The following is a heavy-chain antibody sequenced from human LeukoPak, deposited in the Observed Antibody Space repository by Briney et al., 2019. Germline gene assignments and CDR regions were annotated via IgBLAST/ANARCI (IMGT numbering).Heavy chain of an antibody. Sequence: ASVKVSCKASGYTFTSYGISWVRQAPGQGLEWMGWISAYNGNTNYAQKLQGRVTMTTDTPTSTAYMELRSLRSDDTAVYYCARVDGIVVVPAAQFDYWGQGTLVTVSS. CDR3: ARVDGIVVVPAAQFDY. V-gene: IGHV1-18*01. CDR1: GYTFTSYG. J-gene: IGHJ4*02. CDR2: ISAYNGNT. D-gene: IGHD2-2*01.